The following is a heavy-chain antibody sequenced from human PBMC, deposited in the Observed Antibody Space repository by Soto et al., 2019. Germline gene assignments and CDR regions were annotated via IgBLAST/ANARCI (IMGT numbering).Heavy chain of an antibody. CDR3: ARDQGYSSGWYHAGAFDI. CDR1: GDSVSSNSAA. CDR2: TYYRSKWYN. Sequence: SQTLSLTCAISGDSVSSNSAAWNWIRQSPSRGLEWLGRTYYRSKWYNDYAVSVKSRITINPDTSKNQFSLQLNSVTPEDTAVYYCARDQGYSSGWYHAGAFDIWGQGTMVTLSS. J-gene: IGHJ3*02. V-gene: IGHV6-1*01. D-gene: IGHD6-19*01.